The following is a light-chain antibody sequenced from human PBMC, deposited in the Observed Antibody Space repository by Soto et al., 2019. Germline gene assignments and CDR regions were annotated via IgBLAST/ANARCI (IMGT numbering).Light chain of an antibody. CDR3: QQYANWPKT. CDR1: QSISNK. V-gene: IGKV3-15*01. J-gene: IGKJ1*01. CDR2: AAS. Sequence: EIVMTQSTASRSVYQGERATLSCRASQSISNKLVWYQQKPDQAPRLLIYAASTRAAGIPARFSGSGSETEFILTISSLQSEDFAVYYCQQYANWPKTFGQGGMVDVK.